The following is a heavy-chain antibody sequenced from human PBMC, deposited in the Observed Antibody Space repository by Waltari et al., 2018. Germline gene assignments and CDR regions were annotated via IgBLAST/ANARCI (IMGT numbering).Heavy chain of an antibody. CDR3: ARDRAFAVSLQD. CDR1: GFTFGRFS. Sequence: QAPLVESGGGVVQPGRSLSLSCATSGFTFGRFSMHWVRQAPGKGLQWVAGVSNDGIGRYADSVKGRFTISRDNAKSTVSLEMNSLRPDDTALYYCARDRAFAVSLQDWGQGTPVTVSS. D-gene: IGHD4-17*01. J-gene: IGHJ4*02. CDR2: VSNDGIGR. V-gene: IGHV3-30*04.